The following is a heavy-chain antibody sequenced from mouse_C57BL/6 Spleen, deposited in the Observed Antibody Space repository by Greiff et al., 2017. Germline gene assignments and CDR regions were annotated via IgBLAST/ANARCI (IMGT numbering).Heavy chain of an antibody. J-gene: IGHJ4*01. CDR2: IYPSDSNT. CDR3: ARYYGRRDYAMDY. Sequence: QVQLQQPGAELVRPGTSVKLSCKASGYTFTSYWMLWVKQRPGQGLEWIGVIYPSDSNTNYNEKFKGKATLTVDTSSSTACMQLSSLTSEDSAGDCCARYYGRRDYAMDYWGQGTSVTVSS. CDR1: GYTFTSYW. D-gene: IGHD1-1*01. V-gene: IGHV1-59*01.